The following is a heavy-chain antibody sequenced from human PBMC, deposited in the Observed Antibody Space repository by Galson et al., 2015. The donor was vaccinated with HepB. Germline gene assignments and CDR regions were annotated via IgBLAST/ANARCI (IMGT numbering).Heavy chain of an antibody. V-gene: IGHV1-69*06. Sequence: SVKVSCKASGGTFSSYAISWVRQAPGQGLEWMGGIIPIFGTANYAQKFQGRVTITADKSTSTAYMELSSLRSEDTAVYYCAAIFGVVHIKGRYYFDYWGQGTLVTVSS. J-gene: IGHJ4*02. CDR1: GGTFSSYA. D-gene: IGHD3-3*01. CDR2: IIPIFGTA. CDR3: AAIFGVVHIKGRYYFDY.